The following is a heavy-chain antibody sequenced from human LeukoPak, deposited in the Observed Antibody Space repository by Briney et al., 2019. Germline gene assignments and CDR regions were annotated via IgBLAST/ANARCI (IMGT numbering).Heavy chain of an antibody. CDR3: AKSASGYSSPFAS. Sequence: PGGSLRLSCAASGFTFDDHAMDWVRRAPGRGLEWVSGINWNSNTIDYGDSVRGRFTISRDNAKNSLFLQMRSLRPEDTALYYCAKSASGYSSPFASWGQGTLVTVSS. D-gene: IGHD3-22*01. V-gene: IGHV3-9*01. CDR2: INWNSNTI. J-gene: IGHJ4*02. CDR1: GFTFDDHA.